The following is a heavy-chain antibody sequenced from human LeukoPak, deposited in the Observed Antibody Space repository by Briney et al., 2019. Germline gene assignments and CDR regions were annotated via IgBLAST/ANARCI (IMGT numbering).Heavy chain of an antibody. Sequence: GGSLRLSCVASGFTFSSYKMNWVRQAPGKGLEWVSYISSSGDTIYCADSVKGRFAISRDNAKNSLYLQMNSLRAEDTAVYYCARDAVGATTDYFDYWGQGALVTVSS. CDR3: ARDAVGATTDYFDY. J-gene: IGHJ4*02. CDR2: ISSSGDTI. CDR1: GFTFSSYK. V-gene: IGHV3-48*03. D-gene: IGHD1-26*01.